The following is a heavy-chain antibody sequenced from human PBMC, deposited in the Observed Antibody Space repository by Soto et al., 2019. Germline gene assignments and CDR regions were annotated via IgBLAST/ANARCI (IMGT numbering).Heavy chain of an antibody. CDR3: ARDAAAGLNAY. CDR2: ISAYNGNT. Sequence: QCQLVQSGAEVKKPGASVKVSCKASGYTFTRSGISWVRPAPGQGLEWMGWISAYNGNTKYAQKFQGRVTMTTDTSTSTAYMEVRSLRSDDTAVYYCARDAAAGLNAYWGQGTLVTFSS. V-gene: IGHV1-18*01. D-gene: IGHD6-13*01. CDR1: GYTFTRSG. J-gene: IGHJ4*02.